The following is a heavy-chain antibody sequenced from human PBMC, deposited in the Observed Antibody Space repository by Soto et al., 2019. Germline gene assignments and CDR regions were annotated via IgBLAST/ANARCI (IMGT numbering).Heavy chain of an antibody. CDR3: ARDQGVVVTADNWFDP. V-gene: IGHV4-4*07. CDR1: GGSITDYS. Sequence: LSLTCTVSGGSITDYSWVWIRQPAGKGLEWIGRIFSSGSTNYSPSLKGRITMSLDTSKNQFSLKLNSATATDTAVYFCARDQGVVVTADNWFDPWGQGTLVTV. J-gene: IGHJ5*02. CDR2: IFSSGST. D-gene: IGHD2-21*02.